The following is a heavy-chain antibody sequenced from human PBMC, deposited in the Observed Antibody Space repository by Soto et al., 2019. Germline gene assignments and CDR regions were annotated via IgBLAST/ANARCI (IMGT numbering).Heavy chain of an antibody. CDR2: ISGSGGST. V-gene: IGHV3-23*01. CDR1: GFTFSSYA. Sequence: GGSLRLSCAASGFTFSSYAMSWVRQAPGKGLEWVSAISGSGGSTYYADSVKGRFTISRDNSKNTLYLQMNSLRAEDTAVDYCAKDGLGPGDIVVVVAAQEVGEFDPWGQGTLVTVSS. D-gene: IGHD2-15*01. J-gene: IGHJ5*02. CDR3: AKDGLGPGDIVVVVAAQEVGEFDP.